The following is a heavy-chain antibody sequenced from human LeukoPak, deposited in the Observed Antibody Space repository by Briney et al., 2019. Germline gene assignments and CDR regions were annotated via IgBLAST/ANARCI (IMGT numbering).Heavy chain of an antibody. CDR3: ARDGYRTGCYGNCFDP. V-gene: IGHV1-18*01. CDR2: ISPNIGNT. J-gene: IGHJ5*02. D-gene: IGHD3/OR15-3a*01. CDR1: GYTFTSYG. Sequence: ASVKVSCKASGYTFTSYGISWVRQAPGQGLEWMGWISPNIGNTNYAQKLQGRVTMTTDTSTSTAYMELRSPRSEDKAVYYCARDGYRTGCYGNCFDPWGQGTLVTVSS.